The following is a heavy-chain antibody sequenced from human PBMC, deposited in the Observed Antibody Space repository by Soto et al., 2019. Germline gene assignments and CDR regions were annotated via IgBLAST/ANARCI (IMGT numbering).Heavy chain of an antibody. J-gene: IGHJ6*02. Sequence: EVQLVECGGGLVQPGRSLRLSCAASGFTLGDYAMHWVRQVPGKGLEWVSGISWKSASIGYADSVKGRFTISRDNAKKSLYLQMNSLRVEDTALYYCAKSTGGTANGLDVWGQGTTVTVSS. CDR3: AKSTGGTANGLDV. CDR2: ISWKSASI. V-gene: IGHV3-9*01. D-gene: IGHD2-8*02. CDR1: GFTLGDYA.